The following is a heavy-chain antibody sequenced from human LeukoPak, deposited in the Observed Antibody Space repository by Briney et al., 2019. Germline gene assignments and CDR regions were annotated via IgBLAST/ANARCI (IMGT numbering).Heavy chain of an antibody. Sequence: SETLSLTCVVYGESFSGYSWSWIRQPRGKGLEWIGEINQRRNTNYNPSLKSRVTISIDTSKNQFSLKLSSVTAADTAVYYCARGEGDYYASSGYPFDYWGQEPWSPSLQ. V-gene: IGHV4-34*01. CDR1: GESFSGYS. D-gene: IGHD3-22*01. J-gene: IGHJ4*01. CDR2: INQRRNT. CDR3: ARGEGDYYASSGYPFDY.